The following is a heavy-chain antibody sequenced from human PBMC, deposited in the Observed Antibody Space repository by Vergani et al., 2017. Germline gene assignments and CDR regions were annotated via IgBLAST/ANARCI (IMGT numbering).Heavy chain of an antibody. CDR3: ARDDSGSWISRGFDI. J-gene: IGHJ3*02. V-gene: IGHV4-59*01. D-gene: IGHD1-26*01. CDR1: GGSISSYY. Sequence: QVQLQESGPGLVKPSETLSLTCTVSGGSISSYYWSWIRQPPGKGLEWIGYIYYSGSTNYNPSLKSRVTISVETSKNQFSLKLSSVTAADTAVYYCARDDSGSWISRGFDIWGQGTMVTVSS. CDR2: IYYSGST.